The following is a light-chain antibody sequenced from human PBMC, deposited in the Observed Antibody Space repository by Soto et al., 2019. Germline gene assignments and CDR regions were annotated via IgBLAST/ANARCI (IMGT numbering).Light chain of an antibody. Sequence: QSALTQPPSVSGSPGQSVTISCTGTSSEVGSYNRVSWYQQPPGTAPKVRTYEISNRPSRVPDRFSGSKSGNTASLTISWLHAGDEADYYCSSYSSSSPLVFGGGTKLTVL. V-gene: IGLV2-18*02. CDR2: EIS. CDR3: SSYSSSSPLV. J-gene: IGLJ2*01. CDR1: SSEVGSYNR.